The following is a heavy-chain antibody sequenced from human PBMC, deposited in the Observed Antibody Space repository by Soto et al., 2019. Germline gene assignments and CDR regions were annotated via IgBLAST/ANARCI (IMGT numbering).Heavy chain of an antibody. V-gene: IGHV1-46*01. CDR2: INPSGGST. D-gene: IGHD6-19*01. J-gene: IGHJ4*02. CDR1: GYTFTSYY. CDR3: AREALWQWLVRDQVDY. Sequence: ASVKVSCKASGYTFTSYYMHWVRQAPGQGLEWMGIINPSGGSTSYAQKFQGRVTMTRDTSTSTVYMELSSLRSEDTAVYYCAREALWQWLVRDQVDYWGQGTLVTVSS.